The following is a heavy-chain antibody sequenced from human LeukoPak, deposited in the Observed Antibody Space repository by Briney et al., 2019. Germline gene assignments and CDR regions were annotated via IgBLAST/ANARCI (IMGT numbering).Heavy chain of an antibody. J-gene: IGHJ5*02. CDR3: ARGLLLVRGHSSTPTNNWFDP. Sequence: SETLSLTCAVYVGSFSGYHWNWIRQPPGKGPEWIGEVNESGGTNINPSLRSRVILSVDTSMNQFSLKLSSVTAADTAVYYCARGLLLVRGHSSTPTNNWFDPWGQGTLVTVSS. D-gene: IGHD6-19*01. V-gene: IGHV4-34*01. CDR1: VGSFSGYH. CDR2: VNESGGT.